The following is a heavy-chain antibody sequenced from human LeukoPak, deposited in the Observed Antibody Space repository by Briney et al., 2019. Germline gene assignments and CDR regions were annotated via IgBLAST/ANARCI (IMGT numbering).Heavy chain of an antibody. CDR3: AKDLDLDSSGYPSGDAFDI. CDR1: GFTFSSYA. Sequence: GGSLRLSCAASGFTFSSYAMSWVRQAPGKGLEWVPAISGSGGSTYYADSVKGRFTISRDNSKNTLYLQMNSLRAEDTAVYYCAKDLDLDSSGYPSGDAFDIWGQGTMVTVSS. CDR2: ISGSGGST. J-gene: IGHJ3*02. D-gene: IGHD3-22*01. V-gene: IGHV3-23*01.